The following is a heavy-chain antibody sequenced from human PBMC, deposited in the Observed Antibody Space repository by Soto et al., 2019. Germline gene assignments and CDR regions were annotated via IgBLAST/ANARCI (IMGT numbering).Heavy chain of an antibody. CDR2: ISYDGSNK. CDR1: GFTFSSYA. Sequence: QVQLVESGGGVVQPGRSLRLSCAASGFTFSSYAMHWVRQAPGKGLEWVAVISYDGSNKDYADSVKGRFTIYRDNSKNTLYLQMNSLRAEDTAVYYCARAGEVGANYFDYWGQGTLVTVSS. D-gene: IGHD1-26*01. V-gene: IGHV3-30-3*01. CDR3: ARAGEVGANYFDY. J-gene: IGHJ4*02.